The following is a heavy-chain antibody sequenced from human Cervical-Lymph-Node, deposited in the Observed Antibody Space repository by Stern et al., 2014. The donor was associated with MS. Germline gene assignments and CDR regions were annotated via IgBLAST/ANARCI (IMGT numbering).Heavy chain of an antibody. Sequence: QVQLVESGPGLVKPSETLSLTCTVSGASVSSGSFYWNWIRQPPGKGLEWIGYIYYSGTTNYHPSFESRVTISVDTAKNQFSLKVTSVTVADTAVYYCAKSRSGSYYARYGMDVWGQGTTATVSS. J-gene: IGHJ6*02. CDR3: AKSRSGSYYARYGMDV. CDR1: GASVSSGSFY. D-gene: IGHD1-26*01. V-gene: IGHV4-61*01. CDR2: IYYSGTT.